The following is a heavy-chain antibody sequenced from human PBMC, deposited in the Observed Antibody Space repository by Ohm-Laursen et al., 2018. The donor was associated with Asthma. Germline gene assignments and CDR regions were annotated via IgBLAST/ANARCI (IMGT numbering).Heavy chain of an antibody. Sequence: SLRLSCSAPGYTFSRYSIHWVRQAPGKGLEWVSYISSSGTTIYYADSVNGRFTISRDNAKNSLYLQMNSLRDEDTAVYYCARDVGIFGVERGGYWGQGTLVTVSS. CDR1: GYTFSRYS. CDR2: ISSSGTTI. CDR3: ARDVGIFGVERGGY. J-gene: IGHJ4*02. V-gene: IGHV3-48*02. D-gene: IGHD3-3*01.